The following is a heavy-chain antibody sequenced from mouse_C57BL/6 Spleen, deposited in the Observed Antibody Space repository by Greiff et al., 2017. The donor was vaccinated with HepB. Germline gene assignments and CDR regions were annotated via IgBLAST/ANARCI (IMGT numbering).Heavy chain of an antibody. V-gene: IGHV1-50*01. Sequence: QVQLQQPGAELVKPGASVKLSCKASGYTFTSYWMQWVKQRPGQGLEWIGEIDPSDSYTNYNQKFKGKATLTVDTSSSTAYMQLSSLTSEDSAVYYCARGDYEGFFDYWGQGTTLTVSS. J-gene: IGHJ2*01. CDR2: IDPSDSYT. CDR1: GYTFTSYW. D-gene: IGHD1-1*01. CDR3: ARGDYEGFFDY.